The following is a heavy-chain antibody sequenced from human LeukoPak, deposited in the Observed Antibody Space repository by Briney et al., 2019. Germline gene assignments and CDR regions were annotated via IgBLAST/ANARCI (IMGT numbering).Heavy chain of an antibody. J-gene: IGHJ4*02. CDR1: GGSISSYY. CDR2: IYYSGST. V-gene: IGHV4-59*01. CDR3: ARGTVAARPDFSFY. Sequence: PSETLSLTCTVSGGSISSYYWSWIRQPPGKGLEWIGYIYYSGSTNYNPSLKSRVTISVDTSKNQFSLKLSSVTAADTAVYYCARGTVAARPDFSFYWGQGTLVTVSS. D-gene: IGHD6-6*01.